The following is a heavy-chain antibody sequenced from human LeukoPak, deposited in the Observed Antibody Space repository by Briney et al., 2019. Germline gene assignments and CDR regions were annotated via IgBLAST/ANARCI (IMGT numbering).Heavy chain of an antibody. CDR1: GYTFTGYY. CDR2: INPNSGGT. V-gene: IGHV1-2*02. CDR3: ARAAGFLEPLTFG. J-gene: IGHJ4*02. D-gene: IGHD3-3*01. Sequence: GASVKVSCKASGYTFTGYYMHWVRQAPGQGLEWMGWINPNSGGTNYAQKFQGRVTMTRDTSISTAYMELSRLRSDDTAVYYCARAAGFLEPLTFGWGQGTLVTVSS.